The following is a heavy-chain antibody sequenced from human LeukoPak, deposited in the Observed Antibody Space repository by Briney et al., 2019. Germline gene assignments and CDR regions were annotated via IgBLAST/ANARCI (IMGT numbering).Heavy chain of an antibody. J-gene: IGHJ4*02. CDR3: ARSSDYGDYD. D-gene: IGHD4-17*01. Sequence: SQTMSLTSTVSSGSVNSGGYYWNWIRQHPGKGLEWLGYIYYSGRTYYNPSLKSRITISLDTSKNQFSLNLTSVSAADTAFYFCARSSDYGDYDWGQGTLITVSS. V-gene: IGHV4-31*03. CDR2: IYYSGRT. CDR1: SGSVNSGGYY.